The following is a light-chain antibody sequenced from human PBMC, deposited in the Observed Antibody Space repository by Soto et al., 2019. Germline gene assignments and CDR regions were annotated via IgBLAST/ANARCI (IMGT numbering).Light chain of an antibody. CDR1: QSVSIL. Sequence: EIVMTQSPATLSVSPGERPTPPCRASQSVSILLAWYQQKPGQAPRLLIHGATTRATGIPAMFSGAGSGTESTLTISSLQPEDFAVYYCQQYNDWWTFGQGTKVDIK. V-gene: IGKV3-15*01. CDR2: GAT. CDR3: QQYNDWWT. J-gene: IGKJ1*01.